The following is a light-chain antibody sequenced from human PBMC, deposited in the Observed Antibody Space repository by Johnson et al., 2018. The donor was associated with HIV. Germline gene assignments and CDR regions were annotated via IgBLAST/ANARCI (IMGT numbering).Light chain of an antibody. V-gene: IGLV1-51*02. J-gene: IGLJ1*01. CDR1: SSNIRNNY. CDR3: GTWDTSLTTVGV. Sequence: QSVLTQPPSVSAAPGQKVTISCSGTSSNIRNNYVSWYQQLPGTAPKLLIYENNTRPSGIPDRFSGPKSGPSATLPTTGLQTGYEADYYCGTWDTSLTTVGVFGSGTKVTVL. CDR2: ENN.